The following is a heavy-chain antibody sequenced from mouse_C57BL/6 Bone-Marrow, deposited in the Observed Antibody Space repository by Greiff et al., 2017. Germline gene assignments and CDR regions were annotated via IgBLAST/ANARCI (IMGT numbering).Heavy chain of an antibody. Sequence: EVKLQESGGDLVKPGGSLKLSCAASGFTFSSYGMSWVRQTPDKRLEWVATISSGGSYTYYPDSVKGRFTISRDNAKNTLYLQMSSLKSEDTAMYYCASDYDPWFAYWGQGTLVTVSA. J-gene: IGHJ3*01. D-gene: IGHD2-4*01. V-gene: IGHV5-6*01. CDR1: GFTFSSYG. CDR2: ISSGGSYT. CDR3: ASDYDPWFAY.